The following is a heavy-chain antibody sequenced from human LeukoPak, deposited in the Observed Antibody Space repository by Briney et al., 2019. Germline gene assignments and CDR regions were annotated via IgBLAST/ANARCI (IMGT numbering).Heavy chain of an antibody. CDR2: INHSGST. CDR1: GGSFSGYY. D-gene: IGHD4-17*01. V-gene: IGHV4-34*01. J-gene: IGHJ4*02. Sequence: SETLSLTCAVYGGSFSGYYWSWIRQPPGKGLEWIGEINHSGSTNYNPSLKSRATISVDTSKNQFSLKLSSVTAADTAVYYCARQGRDYGGYVLDYWGQGTLVTVSS. CDR3: ARQGRDYGGYVLDY.